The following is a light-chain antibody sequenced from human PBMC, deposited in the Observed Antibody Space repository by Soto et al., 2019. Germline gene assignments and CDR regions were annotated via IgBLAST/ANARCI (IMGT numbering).Light chain of an antibody. CDR2: ATS. V-gene: IGKV1-39*01. Sequence: DTQMTQSPSYLSASVGDRISITCWASQTASNYVNWYQQKPGKAPTLLISATSTLQSGVPSRFRGSGSGTDFTLTITSLQPEDFATYYCQQTYTTPRTFGQGTKVAIK. CDR3: QQTYTTPRT. CDR1: QTASNY. J-gene: IGKJ1*01.